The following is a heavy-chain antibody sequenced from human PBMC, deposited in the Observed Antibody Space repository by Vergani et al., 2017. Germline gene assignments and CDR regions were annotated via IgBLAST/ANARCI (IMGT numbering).Heavy chain of an antibody. CDR1: GYTFTGYY. Sequence: QVQLVQSGAEVKKPGASVKVSCKASGYTFTGYYMHWVRQAPGQGLEWMGWINPNSGGTNYAQKFQGRVTMTRDTSISTAYMELSRLRSDDTAVYYCARVPYYYGSGSWFDPWGQGTLVTVSS. J-gene: IGHJ5*02. D-gene: IGHD3-10*01. V-gene: IGHV1-2*02. CDR2: INPNSGGT. CDR3: ARVPYYYGSGSWFDP.